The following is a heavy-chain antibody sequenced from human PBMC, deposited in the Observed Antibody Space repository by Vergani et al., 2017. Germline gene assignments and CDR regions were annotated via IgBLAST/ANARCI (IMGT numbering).Heavy chain of an antibody. V-gene: IGHV3-23*04. J-gene: IGHJ3*02. CDR2: ISGSGGST. CDR1: GFTFSSYA. D-gene: IGHD6-19*01. Sequence: EVQLVESGGGLVKPGGSLRLSCAASGFTFSSYAMSWVRQAPGKGLEWVSAISGSGGSTYYADSVKGRFTISRDNSKNTLYLQMNSLRAEDTALYYCAKACTVADDAFDIWGQGTMVTVSS. CDR3: AKACTVADDAFDI.